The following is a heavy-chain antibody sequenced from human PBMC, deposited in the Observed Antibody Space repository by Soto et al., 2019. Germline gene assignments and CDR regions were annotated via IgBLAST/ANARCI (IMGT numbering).Heavy chain of an antibody. CDR3: ARVVGYGSGSYEV. D-gene: IGHD3-10*01. CDR1: GGSISSGDYY. Sequence: SETLSLTCTVSGGSISSGDYYWSWIRQPPGKGLEWIGYIYYSGSTYYNPSLKSRVTISVDTSKNQFSLKLSSVTAADTAVYYCARVVGYGSGSYEVWGQGTLVTVSS. V-gene: IGHV4-30-4*01. CDR2: IYYSGST. J-gene: IGHJ1*01.